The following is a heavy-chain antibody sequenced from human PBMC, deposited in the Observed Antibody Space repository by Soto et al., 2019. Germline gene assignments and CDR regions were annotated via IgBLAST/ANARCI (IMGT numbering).Heavy chain of an antibody. V-gene: IGHV4-4*02. CDR1: GGSISSINW. CDR2: IYHSVST. J-gene: IGHJ6*01. CDR3: ARAWRGGRSYLYYYYYYGMAV. D-gene: IGHD2-15*01. Sequence: SETLSLTFAVSGGSISSINWWSWVRQPPGKGLEWIGEIYHSVSTNYNPSLKSRVTISVHKPKNQFSLKLIPVTAADTAVHYSARAWRGGRSYLYYYYYYGMAVWGQGTTVTVSA.